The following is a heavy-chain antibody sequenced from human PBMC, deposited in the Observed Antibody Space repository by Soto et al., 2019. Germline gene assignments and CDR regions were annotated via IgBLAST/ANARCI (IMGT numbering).Heavy chain of an antibody. CDR2: INPNSGGT. J-gene: IGHJ6*02. CDR3: ARKLELRGSYYYYYDMDV. V-gene: IGHV1-2*02. Sequence: GASVKVSCKASGYTFTDYYMHWVRQAPGQGLEWMGWINPNSGGTNYAQKFQGRVTMTRDTSISTAYMELSRLRSDDTAVYYCARKLELRGSYYYYYDMDVWCQGTTVTVSS. D-gene: IGHD1-7*01. CDR1: GYTFTDYY.